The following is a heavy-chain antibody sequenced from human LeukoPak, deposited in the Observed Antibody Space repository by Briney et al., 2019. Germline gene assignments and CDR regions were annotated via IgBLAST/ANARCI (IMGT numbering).Heavy chain of an antibody. CDR2: INDIGRT. CDR1: GDSISGDR. D-gene: IGHD6-19*01. J-gene: IGHJ4*02. Sequence: PSETLSLTCTVSGDSISGDRWSWIRQPPGKGLEWIGYINDIGRTSYSPSLKSRVTISLDMSKNQFSLRLISVTAADTAVYYCARAVTGTSMVDYWGQGTLVTVSS. CDR3: ARAVTGTSMVDY. V-gene: IGHV4-59*08.